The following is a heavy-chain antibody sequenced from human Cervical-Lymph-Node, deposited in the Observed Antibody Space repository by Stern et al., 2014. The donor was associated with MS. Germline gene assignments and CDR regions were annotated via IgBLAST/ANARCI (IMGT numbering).Heavy chain of an antibody. CDR1: GYTFTGYY. V-gene: IGHV1-2*04. CDR2: TNPNSGGT. CDR3: ARDNGEGPSRRYYGMDV. D-gene: IGHD3-10*01. Sequence: QMQLVQSGAEVKKPGASVKDSCKASGYTFTGYYMHWVRQAPGQGLDWMGWTNPNSGGTNYAQKFQGWVTMTRDTSISTAYMELSRLRSDDTAVYYCARDNGEGPSRRYYGMDVWGQGTTVTVSS. J-gene: IGHJ6*02.